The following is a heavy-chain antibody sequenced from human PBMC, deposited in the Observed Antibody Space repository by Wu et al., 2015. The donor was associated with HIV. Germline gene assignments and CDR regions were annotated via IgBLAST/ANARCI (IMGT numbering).Heavy chain of an antibody. Sequence: QVQLVQSGAEVTKPGASVRVSCQTSGYTFTAHYIHWVRQAPGQGLEWMGGINPVFGAADYAQTFRSRVTITADESTSTAYMELTGLRSDDTAVYFCARDRIMDNWFDPWGQGTLVTVSS. CDR3: ARDRIMDNWFDP. CDR1: GYTFTAHY. J-gene: IGHJ5*02. CDR2: INPVFGAA. V-gene: IGHV1-69*01.